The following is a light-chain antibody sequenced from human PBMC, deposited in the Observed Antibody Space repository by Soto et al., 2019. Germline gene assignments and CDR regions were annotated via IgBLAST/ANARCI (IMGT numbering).Light chain of an antibody. J-gene: IGKJ4*01. V-gene: IGKV3-11*01. CDR2: DAS. CDR3: RQRVDWLT. Sequence: EIVLTQSPATLSLSTGESATLSCRASQSVSIYLAWYQQRPGQAPRLLTYDASNRSTGIPARFSGSGAGTDLTRTISRLEPEDFAVYYLRQRVDWLTFGGGTKVE. CDR1: QSVSIY.